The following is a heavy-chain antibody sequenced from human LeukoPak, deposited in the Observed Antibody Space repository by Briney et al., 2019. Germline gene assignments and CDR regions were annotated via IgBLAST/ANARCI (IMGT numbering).Heavy chain of an antibody. J-gene: IGHJ4*02. CDR3: ARGKWDSGSNYFDY. Sequence: GASVKVSCKASGYTFSDYYIHWVRQAPGQGLEWVGWLNAGNGDTRFSETFQDRVAFSRDTSANTAYMELSRLSSEDTAMYYCARGKWDSGSNYFDYWGQGTLVTVSS. D-gene: IGHD1-26*01. CDR1: GYTFSDYY. CDR2: LNAGNGDT. V-gene: IGHV1-3*01.